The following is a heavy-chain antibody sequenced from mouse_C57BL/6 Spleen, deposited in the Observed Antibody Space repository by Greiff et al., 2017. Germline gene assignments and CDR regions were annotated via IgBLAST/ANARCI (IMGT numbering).Heavy chain of an antibody. V-gene: IGHV5-4*03. CDR2: ISAGGSYT. D-gene: IGHD2-3*01. J-gene: IGHJ3*01. CDR1: GFTFSSSA. Sequence: DVKLVESGGGLVKPGGSLKLSCAASGFTFSSSAMSWVRQTPEKRLEWVATISAGGSYTYYPDNVKGRFTISRDNAKNNLYLQMSHLKSEDTAMYDCARVGDGYYGDWFAYWGQGTLVTVSA. CDR3: ARVGDGYYGDWFAY.